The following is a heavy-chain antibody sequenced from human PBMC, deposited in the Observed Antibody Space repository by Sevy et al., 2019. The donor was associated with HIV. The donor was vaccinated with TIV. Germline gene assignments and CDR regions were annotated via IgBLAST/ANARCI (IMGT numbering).Heavy chain of an antibody. V-gene: IGHV1-2*06. J-gene: IGHJ5*02. CDR2: INPNSGGT. D-gene: IGHD2-2*01. CDR1: GYTFTGYY. CDR3: ARGSSCSSTSCYGRSKFDP. Sequence: ASVKVSCKASGYTFTGYYMHWVRQAPGQGLEWMGRINPNSGGTNYAQKFQGRVTMTRDTSISTAYMELRRLRSDDTAVYYCARGSSCSSTSCYGRSKFDPWGQGTLVTVSS.